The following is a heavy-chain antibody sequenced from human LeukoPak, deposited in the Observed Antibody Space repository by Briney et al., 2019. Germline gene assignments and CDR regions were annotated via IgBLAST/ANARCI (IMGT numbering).Heavy chain of an antibody. V-gene: IGHV1-3*01. D-gene: IGHD5-12*01. CDR1: GYTFTSYA. Sequence: ASVKVSCKASGYTFTSYAMHWVRQAPGQRLEWMGWINAGNGNTKYSQKFQGRVTITRDTSASTAYMELSSLRSEDTAVYYCARDIFGYAGHYFDYWGQGTLVTVSS. CDR3: ARDIFGYAGHYFDY. CDR2: INAGNGNT. J-gene: IGHJ4*02.